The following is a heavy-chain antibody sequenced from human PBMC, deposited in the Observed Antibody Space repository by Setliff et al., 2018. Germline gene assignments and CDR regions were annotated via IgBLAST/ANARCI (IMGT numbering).Heavy chain of an antibody. D-gene: IGHD3-10*01. V-gene: IGHV4-59*08. CDR1: GGSISSYY. CDR2: IYTSGST. Sequence: LSLTCTVSGGSISSYYWSWIRQPPGKGLEWIGYIYTSGSTNYNPSLKSRVTISVDTSKNQFSLKLSSVTAADTAIYYCARHQFVGGYYGSVTYRHFDYWGQGILVTVSS. J-gene: IGHJ4*02. CDR3: ARHQFVGGYYGSVTYRHFDY.